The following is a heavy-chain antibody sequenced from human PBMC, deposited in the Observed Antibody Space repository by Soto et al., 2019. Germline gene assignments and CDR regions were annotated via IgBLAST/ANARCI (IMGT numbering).Heavy chain of an antibody. CDR2: IKQDGSEK. V-gene: IGHV3-7*03. D-gene: IGHD5-18*01. CDR1: GFIFENFG. CDR3: GRLPNYYYYYYGMDV. J-gene: IGHJ6*02. Sequence: GGSLRLSCAASGFIFENFGMSWVRQAPGKGLEWVANIKQDGSEKYYVDSVKGRFTISRDNAKNSLYLQMNSLRAEDTAVYYCGRLPNYYYYYYGMDVWGQGTTVTVSS.